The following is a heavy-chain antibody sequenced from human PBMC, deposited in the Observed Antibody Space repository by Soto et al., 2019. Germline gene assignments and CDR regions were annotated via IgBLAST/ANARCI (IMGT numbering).Heavy chain of an antibody. J-gene: IGHJ1*01. CDR3: ARCSSSWYLGYFQH. CDR1: GFTFSSYA. CDR2: ISYDGSNK. D-gene: IGHD6-13*01. V-gene: IGHV3-30-3*01. Sequence: GGSLRLSCAASGFTFSSYAMHWVRQAPGKGLEWVAVISYDGSNKYYADSVKGRFTISRDNSKNTLYLQMNSLRAEDTAVYYCARCSSSWYLGYFQHWGQGTLVTVSS.